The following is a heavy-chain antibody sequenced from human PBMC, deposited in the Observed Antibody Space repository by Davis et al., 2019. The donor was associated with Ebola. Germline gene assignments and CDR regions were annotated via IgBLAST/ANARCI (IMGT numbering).Heavy chain of an antibody. CDR2: ISGSGGST. V-gene: IGHV3-23*01. CDR1: GFSLTSYG. J-gene: IGHJ4*02. Sequence: GGSLRLSCAASGFSLTSYGMHWVRQAPGKGLEWVSAISGSGGSTYYADSVKGRFTISRDNSKNTLYLQMNSLRAEDTAVYYCAKDHRIAAAGTIYFDYWGQGTLVTVSS. CDR3: AKDHRIAAAGTIYFDY. D-gene: IGHD6-13*01.